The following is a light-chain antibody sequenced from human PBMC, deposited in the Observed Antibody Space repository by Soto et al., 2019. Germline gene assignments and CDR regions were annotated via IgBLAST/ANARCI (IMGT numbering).Light chain of an antibody. CDR2: KVS. CDR1: RSLLHSNGYTY. Sequence: GQAASIDCGSSRSLLHSNGYTYLDWFQQRPGQPPRLLIYKVSDRFSGVPDRFSGSGAGTDFTLTISRVEAEDVGVYFSMLASGPSWVVGPGTKVDIK. J-gene: IGKJ1*01. CDR3: MLASGPSWV. V-gene: IGKV2-24*01.